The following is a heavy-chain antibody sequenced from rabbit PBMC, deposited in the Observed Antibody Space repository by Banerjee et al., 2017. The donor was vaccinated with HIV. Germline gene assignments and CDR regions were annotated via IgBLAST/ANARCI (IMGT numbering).Heavy chain of an antibody. Sequence: EESGGDLVKPEGSLTLTCTASGFSFSSSYWISWVRQAPGKGLEWIASIYTGDGRTDYASWAKGRFTISKTSSTTVTLQMTSLTAADTATYFCASSGVAGYDYTTTGSYKLWGPGTLVTVS. CDR2: IYTGDGRT. D-gene: IGHD6-1*01. V-gene: IGHV1S45*01. J-gene: IGHJ4*01. CDR3: ASSGVAGYDYTTTGSYKL. CDR1: GFSFSSSYW.